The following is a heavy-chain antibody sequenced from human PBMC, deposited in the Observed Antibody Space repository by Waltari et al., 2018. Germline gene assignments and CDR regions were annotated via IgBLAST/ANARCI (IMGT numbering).Heavy chain of an antibody. CDR2: IYYSGST. CDR1: GGSISSYY. V-gene: IGHV4-59*08. CDR3: ATSEPHYYDSSGYYSDY. D-gene: IGHD3-22*01. J-gene: IGHJ4*02. Sequence: QVQLQESGPGLVKPSETLSLTCTVSGGSISSYYWSWIRPPPGKGLEWIGYIYYSGSTNYNPSLKSRVTISVDTSKNQFSLKLSSVTAADTAVYYCATSEPHYYDSSGYYSDYWGQGTLVTVSS.